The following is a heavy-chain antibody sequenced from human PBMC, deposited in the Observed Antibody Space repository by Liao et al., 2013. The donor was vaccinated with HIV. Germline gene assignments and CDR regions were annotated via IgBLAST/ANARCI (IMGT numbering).Heavy chain of an antibody. CDR3: ARVQDYYDSSGYGYAFDI. CDR1: GGSISTYY. Sequence: QVQLQESGPGLVKPSETLSLTCTVSGGSISTYYWTWIRQPAGKGLEWIGHIYSSGNTNYNPSLKSRVTMSVDTSKNQFSLKLTSVTAADTAVYYCARVQDYYDSSGYGYAFDIWGQGTLVTVSS. D-gene: IGHD3-22*01. J-gene: IGHJ3*02. CDR2: IYSSGNT. V-gene: IGHV4-4*07.